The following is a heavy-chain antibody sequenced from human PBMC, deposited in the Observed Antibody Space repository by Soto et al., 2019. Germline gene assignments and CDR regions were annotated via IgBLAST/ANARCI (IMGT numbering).Heavy chain of an antibody. CDR2: ISGVGGST. Sequence: EVQLLESGGGLVQPGGSLRLSCAASGFRFSSYGMNWVRQAPGKGLEWGSGISGVGGSTNYADSVKGRFSISRDNSKNTLYLQMNSLRAEDTAVYYCAMESLWSGYPLEFWGQGTLVTVSS. CDR1: GFRFSSYG. J-gene: IGHJ4*02. D-gene: IGHD3-3*01. V-gene: IGHV3-23*01. CDR3: AMESLWSGYPLEF.